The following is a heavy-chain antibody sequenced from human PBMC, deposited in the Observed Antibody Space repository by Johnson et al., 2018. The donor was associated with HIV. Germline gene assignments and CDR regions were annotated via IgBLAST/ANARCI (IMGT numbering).Heavy chain of an antibody. J-gene: IGHJ3*02. Sequence: VQLVESGGGLVQPGGSLRLSCAASGFTFSSYDMHWVRQGTGKGLEWVSAIGTAGDTYYPGSVKGRFTISRDNAKNSLYLQMNSLRAEDTAVYYCASRSTSMTDAFDIWGQGTMVTVSS. CDR1: GFTFSSYD. CDR2: IGTAGDT. V-gene: IGHV3-13*01. CDR3: ASRSTSMTDAFDI. D-gene: IGHD2-2*01.